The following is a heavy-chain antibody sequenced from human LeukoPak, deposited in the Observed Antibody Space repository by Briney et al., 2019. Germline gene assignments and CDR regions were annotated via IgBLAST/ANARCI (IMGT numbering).Heavy chain of an antibody. CDR2: ISAYNGNT. J-gene: IGHJ4*02. V-gene: IGHV1-18*01. D-gene: IGHD3-9*01. CDR1: GYTFASYG. Sequence: ASVKVSCKASGYTFASYGISWVRQAPGQGLEWMGWISAYNGNTNYAQKLQGRVTMTTDTSTSTAYMELRSLRSDDTAVYYCAREYDILTGLPSGPIDYWGQGTLVTVSS. CDR3: AREYDILTGLPSGPIDY.